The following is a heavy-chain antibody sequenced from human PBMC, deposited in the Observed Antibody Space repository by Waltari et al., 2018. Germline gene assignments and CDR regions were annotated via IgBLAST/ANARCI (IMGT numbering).Heavy chain of an antibody. V-gene: IGHV4-59*01. D-gene: IGHD1-1*01. Sequence: QVQLQESGPGLVKPSETLSLTCTVSGGSISSYYWSWLRQPPGKGLEWIGYIYYSGSTNYNPSLKSRVTISVDTSKNQFSLKLSSVTAADTAVYYCARDERSWNYSGMDVWGQGTTVTVSS. CDR2: IYYSGST. J-gene: IGHJ6*02. CDR1: GGSISSYY. CDR3: ARDERSWNYSGMDV.